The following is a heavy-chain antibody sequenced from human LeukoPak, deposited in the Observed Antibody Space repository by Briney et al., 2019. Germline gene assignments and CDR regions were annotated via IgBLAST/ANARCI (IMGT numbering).Heavy chain of an antibody. V-gene: IGHV3-21*01. CDR1: GFSFSAYT. CDR2: ISSSSSYI. CDR3: ATHSSDWQTLDL. J-gene: IGHJ5*02. Sequence: PGGSLRLACAAPGFSFSAYTMNWVRQVPGKGLEWVSSISSSSSYIYYRDSVEGRFIISRDNAKNSLYLQMNSLRPEDTALYYCATHSSDWQTLDLWGQGTQVTVSS. D-gene: IGHD6-19*01.